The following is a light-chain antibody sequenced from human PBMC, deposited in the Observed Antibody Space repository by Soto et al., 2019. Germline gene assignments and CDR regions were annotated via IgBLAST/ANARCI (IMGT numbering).Light chain of an antibody. CDR2: EGS. J-gene: IGLJ1*01. V-gene: IGLV2-23*01. CDR1: SSDVGSYNL. Sequence: QSALTQPASVSGSPGQSITISCTGTSSDVGSYNLVSWYQRHPGKAPKLMIYEGSKRPSGVSNRFSGSKSGNTASLTISGLQAEDEADYYCCSYAGSSYVFGTGTKLTVL. CDR3: CSYAGSSYV.